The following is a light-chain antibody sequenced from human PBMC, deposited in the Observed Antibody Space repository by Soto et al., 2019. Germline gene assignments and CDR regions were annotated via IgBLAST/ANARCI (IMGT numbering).Light chain of an antibody. CDR2: SNN. CDR3: AAWDGSLNVLL. Sequence: QSVLTQSPSASGTPGQRVTISCSGSSSNIGSNTVNWYQQLPGTAPKLLIYSNNQRPSGVPDRFSASKSGTSASLAISGLQSEDEADYYCAAWDGSLNVLLFGGGTKLTVL. V-gene: IGLV1-44*01. J-gene: IGLJ2*01. CDR1: SSNIGSNT.